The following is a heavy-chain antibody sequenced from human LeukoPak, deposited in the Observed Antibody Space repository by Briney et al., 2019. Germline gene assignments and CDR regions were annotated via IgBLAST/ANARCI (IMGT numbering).Heavy chain of an antibody. J-gene: IGHJ5*02. CDR2: IGSAGGSI. CDR3: AKRGEVCTYYSFAS. Sequence: GGALRLSCTASKFTCMNYAMHWVREAAGKGLGWLSTIGSAGGSIFYADSVRGRFTISRDNSKSTLFLQMDSLRVEDTAIHYCAKRGEVCTYYSFASWAQGALVPVPP. CDR1: KFTCMNYA. V-gene: IGHV3-23*01. D-gene: IGHD2/OR15-2a*01.